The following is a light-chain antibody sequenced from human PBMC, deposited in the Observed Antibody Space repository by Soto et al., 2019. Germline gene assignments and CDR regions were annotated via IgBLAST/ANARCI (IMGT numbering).Light chain of an antibody. Sequence: EIVLTQSPGTLSLSPGERATLSCRASQSVSSSYLAWYQQKPGQAPRLLIYGASSRATGIPDRFSGSGSGTAFTLTISRLEPEDFAVYSCQQYGSSPLYTFGQGTKLEIK. V-gene: IGKV3-20*01. J-gene: IGKJ2*01. CDR3: QQYGSSPLYT. CDR2: GAS. CDR1: QSVSSSY.